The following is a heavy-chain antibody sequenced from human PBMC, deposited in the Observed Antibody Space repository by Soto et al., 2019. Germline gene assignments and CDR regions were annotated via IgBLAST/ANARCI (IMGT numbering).Heavy chain of an antibody. CDR3: ARDRRDAGTADYYYYYGMDF. CDR2: ITSDGRT. CDR1: GFTFSSYA. V-gene: IGHV3-23*01. Sequence: GGSLRLSCAASGFTFSSYAMSWVRQAPGKGLEWVSIITSDGRTYYADSVKGRFTISRDNSKNTVYLQMNSLRAEDTAVYYCARDRRDAGTADYYYYYGMDFWGQGTTVTVSS. J-gene: IGHJ6*02.